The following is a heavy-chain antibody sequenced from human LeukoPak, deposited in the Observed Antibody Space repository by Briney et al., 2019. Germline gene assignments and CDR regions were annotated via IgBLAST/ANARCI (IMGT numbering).Heavy chain of an antibody. D-gene: IGHD3-22*01. CDR2: IYHSGST. J-gene: IGHJ4*02. Sequence: PSGTLSLTCAASGGSNSSSNWWSWVRQPPGKGLEWIGEIYHSGSTNYNPSLKSRVTISVDKSKNQFSLKLSSVTAADTAVYYCARSKDSSGYYYVSPLGYWGQGTLVTVSS. CDR1: GGSNSSSNW. CDR3: ARSKDSSGYYYVSPLGY. V-gene: IGHV4-4*02.